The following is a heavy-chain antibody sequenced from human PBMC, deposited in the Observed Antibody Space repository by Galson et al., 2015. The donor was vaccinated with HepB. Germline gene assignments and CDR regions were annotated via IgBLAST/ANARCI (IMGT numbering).Heavy chain of an antibody. V-gene: IGHV1-3*04. D-gene: IGHD3-22*01. CDR3: ARKVDYFDSSDYLGGAFDI. J-gene: IGHJ3*02. CDR1: GYIFTKYA. Sequence: SVKVSCKASGYIFTKYAIHWVRQAPGQRLEWMGWLSTGNGNTKYSEQFQHRVTITRDTSASTAYMELGSLRSEDTAVYYCARKVDYFDSSDYLGGAFDIWGQGTMVTVSS. CDR2: LSTGNGNT.